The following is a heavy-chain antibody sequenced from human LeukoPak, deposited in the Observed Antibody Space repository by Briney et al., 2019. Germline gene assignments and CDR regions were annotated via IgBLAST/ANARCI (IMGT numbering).Heavy chain of an antibody. CDR2: IIPILGIA. Sequence: SVKVSCKASGYTFTGYYMHWVRQAPGQGLEWMGRIIPILGIANYAQKFQGRVTITADKSTSTAYMELSSLRSEDTAVYYCAKADLSSGWTSYDAFDIWGQGTMVTVSS. D-gene: IGHD6-19*01. J-gene: IGHJ3*02. V-gene: IGHV1-69*04. CDR3: AKADLSSGWTSYDAFDI. CDR1: GYTFTGYY.